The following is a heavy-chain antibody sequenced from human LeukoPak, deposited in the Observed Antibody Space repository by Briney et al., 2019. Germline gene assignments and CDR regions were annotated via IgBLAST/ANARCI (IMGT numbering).Heavy chain of an antibody. D-gene: IGHD6-13*01. Sequence: SETLSLTCAVYGGSFSGYYWSWIRQPPGKGLEWIGEINHSGSTNYNPSLKSRVTISVDTSKNQFSLKLSSVTAADTAVYHCARDEYSSSWNWFDPWGQGTLVTVSS. CDR3: ARDEYSSSWNWFDP. V-gene: IGHV4-34*01. J-gene: IGHJ5*02. CDR2: INHSGST. CDR1: GGSFSGYY.